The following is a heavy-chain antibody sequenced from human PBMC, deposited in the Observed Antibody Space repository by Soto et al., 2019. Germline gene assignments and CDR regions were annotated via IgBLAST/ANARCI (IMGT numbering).Heavy chain of an antibody. Sequence: QVQLVQSGAEVKKPGSSVKVSCKASGGTFSSYAISWVRQAPGQGLEWMGGIIPIFGTANYAQKFQGRVTITADESTRTAYRELSSLRSEDTAVYYCAGAEVVGSSSSYYYYGMDVWGQGTTVTVSS. D-gene: IGHD6-6*01. V-gene: IGHV1-69*01. CDR3: AGAEVVGSSSSYYYYGMDV. CDR1: GGTFSSYA. CDR2: IIPIFGTA. J-gene: IGHJ6*02.